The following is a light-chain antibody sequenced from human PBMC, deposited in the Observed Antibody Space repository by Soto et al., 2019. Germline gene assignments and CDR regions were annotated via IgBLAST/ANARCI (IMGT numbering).Light chain of an antibody. Sequence: AFQMTQSPSSLSASVGDRVTITCRASQGIRNDLGWYQQKPGKAPKLLIYAASSLQSGVPSRFSGSGSGTDFTLTISSLQTEDFATYYCLQDYNYPYTFGKGTKLEIK. CDR2: AAS. V-gene: IGKV1-6*01. CDR1: QGIRND. J-gene: IGKJ2*01. CDR3: LQDYNYPYT.